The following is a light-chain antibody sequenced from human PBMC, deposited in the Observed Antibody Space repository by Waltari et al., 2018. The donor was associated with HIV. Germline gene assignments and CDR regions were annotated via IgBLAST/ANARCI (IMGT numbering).Light chain of an antibody. J-gene: IGLJ2*01. CDR3: SSYAGGNTV. Sequence: QSVVTQPPSASATPGQRVTISCSGSTSNIGNNYVSWYQQVPRTAPRLLIYRNTQRPSGVPDRFSGSKSGTSASLAISGLRSEDEADYYCSSYAGGNTVFGGGTKLTVL. CDR1: TSNIGNNY. V-gene: IGLV1-47*01. CDR2: RNT.